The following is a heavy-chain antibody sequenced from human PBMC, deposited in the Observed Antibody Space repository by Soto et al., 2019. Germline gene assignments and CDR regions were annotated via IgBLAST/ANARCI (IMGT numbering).Heavy chain of an antibody. CDR3: ARDRSPVFWSGYGNNDAFNI. Sequence: GASVKVSCKASGGTFSGYAISWVRQAPGQGLEWMGGIIPIFGTANYAQKLQGRVTMTTDTSTSTAYMEMRSLRSDDTAVYYCARDRSPVFWSGYGNNDAFNIWGQGKMVTVSS. V-gene: IGHV1-69*05. D-gene: IGHD3-3*01. J-gene: IGHJ3*02. CDR1: GGTFSGYA. CDR2: IIPIFGTA.